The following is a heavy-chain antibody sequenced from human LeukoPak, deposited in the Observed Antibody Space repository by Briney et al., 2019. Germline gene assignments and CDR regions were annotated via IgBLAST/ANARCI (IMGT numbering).Heavy chain of an antibody. Sequence: PSETLSLTCAVYGGSFSGYYWSWIRQPPGKGLEWIGEINHSGSTNYNPSLKSRVTISVDTSKNQFSLKLSSVTAADTAVYYCARGGGRITIFGVVRRYYFDYWGQGTLVTVSS. V-gene: IGHV4-34*01. D-gene: IGHD3-3*01. J-gene: IGHJ4*02. CDR2: INHSGST. CDR1: GGSFSGYY. CDR3: ARGGGRITIFGVVRRYYFDY.